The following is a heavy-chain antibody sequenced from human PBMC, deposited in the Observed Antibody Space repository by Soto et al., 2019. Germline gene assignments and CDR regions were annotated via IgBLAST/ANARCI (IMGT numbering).Heavy chain of an antibody. CDR1: GFTFSSYA. D-gene: IGHD5-12*01. J-gene: IGHJ4*02. CDR3: ARDGIEYSGYYIDH. CDR2: IWYDGSNE. Sequence: QVQLVESGGGVVQPGRSLRLSCAASGFTFSSYAMHWVRQAPGKGLEWVAVIWYDGSNENYADSVKGRFTISRDNSNNTLYLQMNSLRAEDTAVYYCARDGIEYSGYYIDHWGQRTLVTVSS. V-gene: IGHV3-33*01.